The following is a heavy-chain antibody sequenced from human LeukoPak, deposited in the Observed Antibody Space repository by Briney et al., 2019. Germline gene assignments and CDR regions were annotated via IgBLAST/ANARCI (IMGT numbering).Heavy chain of an antibody. CDR2: INPNSGGT. J-gene: IGHJ4*02. CDR1: GYTFTGYY. D-gene: IGHD3-22*01. Sequence: ASVKVSCKASGYTFTGYYMHWVRQAPGQGLEWMGWINPNSGGTNYAQKFQGRVTMTRDTSISTAYMELSRLRSDDTTVYYCARDNYYDSSDVDYWGQGTLVTVSS. V-gene: IGHV1-2*02. CDR3: ARDNYYDSSDVDY.